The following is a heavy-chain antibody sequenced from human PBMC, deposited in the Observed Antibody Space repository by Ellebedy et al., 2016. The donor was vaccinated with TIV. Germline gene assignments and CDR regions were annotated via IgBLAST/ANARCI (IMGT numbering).Heavy chain of an antibody. V-gene: IGHV3-23*01. CDR3: VKALDYYYYNGMDV. CDR2: ISAGGST. CDR1: GFTFSSYD. Sequence: GGSLRLXXAASGFTFSSYDMNWVRRAPGKGLEWVSLISAGGSTDYADAVKGRFTISRDNSKNTLYMQMNSLRAEDTAVYYCVKALDYYYYNGMDVWGQGTTVTVSS. J-gene: IGHJ6*02.